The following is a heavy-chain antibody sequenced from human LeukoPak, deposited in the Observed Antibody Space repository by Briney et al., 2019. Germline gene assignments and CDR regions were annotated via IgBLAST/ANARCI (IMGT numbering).Heavy chain of an antibody. J-gene: IGHJ6*03. D-gene: IGHD2-8*01. V-gene: IGHV1-69*06. CDR2: IIPIFGTA. Sequence: GASVKVSCKASGGTFSSYAISWVRQAPGQGLEWMGGIIPIFGTANYAQKFQGRVTITADKSTSTAYMELSSLRSEDTAVYYCARDPLQVYGRNYYYYYYMDVWGKGTTVTVSS. CDR3: ARDPLQVYGRNYYYYYYMDV. CDR1: GGTFSSYA.